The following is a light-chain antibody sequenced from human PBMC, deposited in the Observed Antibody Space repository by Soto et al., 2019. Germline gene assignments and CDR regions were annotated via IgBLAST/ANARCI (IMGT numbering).Light chain of an antibody. V-gene: IGKV4-1*01. CDR2: WAS. CDR3: QQYLNWPPMYT. Sequence: DIVMTQSPDSLAVSLGERATLDCKSSQTVLNSSNNKTYLAWYRQRPGQPPTLLINWASTRQSGVPARFSGSGSGTEFTLTISSLQSEDFAVYYCQQYLNWPPMYTFGQGTKLEIK. CDR1: QTVLNSSNNKTY. J-gene: IGKJ2*01.